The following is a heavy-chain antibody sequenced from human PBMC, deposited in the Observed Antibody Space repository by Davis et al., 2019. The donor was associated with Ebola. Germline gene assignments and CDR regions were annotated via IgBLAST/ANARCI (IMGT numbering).Heavy chain of an antibody. V-gene: IGHV1-3*01. CDR1: GYTFSTYA. Sequence: ASVKVSCKASGYTFSTYAMHWVRQAPGQRLEWMGWINAGNGNTKYSQRFQGRVTITTDTSASTVYLDLTSLRSDDTAVFYCARASFGYNSGWYADYWGPGSLVTVSS. CDR2: INAGNGNT. J-gene: IGHJ4*02. D-gene: IGHD6-19*01. CDR3: ARASFGYNSGWYADY.